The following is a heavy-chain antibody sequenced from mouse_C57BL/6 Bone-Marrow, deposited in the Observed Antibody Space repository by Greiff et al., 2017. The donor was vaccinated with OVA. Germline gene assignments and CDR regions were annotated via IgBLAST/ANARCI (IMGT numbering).Heavy chain of an antibody. CDR1: GFTFTDYY. J-gene: IGHJ4*01. D-gene: IGHD2-10*01. CDR2: IRNNANGYTT. Sequence: DVQLVESGGGLVQPGGSLSLSCAASGFTFTDYYMSWVRPPPGKALEWLGFIRNNANGYTTEYSASVKGRFTISRATSTSILYLQRNALRAEDSATYYGARMAYYPYYYAMDYWGQGTSVTVSS. V-gene: IGHV7-3*01. CDR3: ARMAYYPYYYAMDY.